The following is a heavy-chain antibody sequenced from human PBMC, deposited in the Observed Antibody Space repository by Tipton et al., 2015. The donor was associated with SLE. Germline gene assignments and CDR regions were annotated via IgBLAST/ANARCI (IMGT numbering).Heavy chain of an antibody. D-gene: IGHD1-1*01. CDR1: GGSISGSY. Sequence: TLSLTCSVSGGSISGSYWSWIRQPPRKGLEWIGSIYHSGSTYYNPSLKSRVTISVDTSKNQFSLKLSSVTAADTAVYYCARAGRAWNLFDYWGQGTLVTVSS. V-gene: IGHV4-38-2*02. CDR3: ARAGRAWNLFDY. J-gene: IGHJ4*02. CDR2: IYHSGST.